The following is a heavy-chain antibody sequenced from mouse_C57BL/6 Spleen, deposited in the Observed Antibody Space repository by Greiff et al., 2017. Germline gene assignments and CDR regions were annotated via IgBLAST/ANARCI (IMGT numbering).Heavy chain of an antibody. CDR2: IDPSDSYT. CDR3: AKKEGFITTVEQGDYYAMDY. D-gene: IGHD1-1*01. V-gene: IGHV1-50*01. CDR1: GYTFTSYW. Sequence: QVQLKQPGAELVKPGASVKLSCKASGYTFTSYWMQWVKQRPGQGLEWIGEIDPSDSYTNYNQKFKGKATLTVDTSSSTAYMQLSSLTSEDSAVYYCAKKEGFITTVEQGDYYAMDYWGQGTSVTVSS. J-gene: IGHJ4*01.